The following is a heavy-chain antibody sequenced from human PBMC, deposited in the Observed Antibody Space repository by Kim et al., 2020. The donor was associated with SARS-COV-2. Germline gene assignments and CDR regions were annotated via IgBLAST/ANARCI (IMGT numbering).Heavy chain of an antibody. J-gene: IGHJ5*02. Sequence: NPSLTSRETISVDTPKNQFSRRMSSVTATDTAVYYCARRGVRGVIGFDPWGQGTLVTVSS. D-gene: IGHD3-10*01. V-gene: IGHV4-39*01. CDR3: ARRGVRGVIGFDP.